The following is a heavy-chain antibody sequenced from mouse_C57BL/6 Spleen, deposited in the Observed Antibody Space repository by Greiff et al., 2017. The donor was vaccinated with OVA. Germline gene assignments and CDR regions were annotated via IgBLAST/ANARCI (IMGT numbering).Heavy chain of an antibody. CDR2: ISSGSSTI. CDR3: ATGTGGNY. Sequence: EVKLMESGGGLVKPGGSLKLSCAASGFTFSDYGMHWVRQAPEKGLEWVAYISSGSSTIYYADTVKGRFTISRDNAKNTLFLQMTSLRSEDTAMYYCATGTGGNYWGQGTTLTVSS. J-gene: IGHJ2*01. D-gene: IGHD4-1*01. CDR1: GFTFSDYG. V-gene: IGHV5-17*01.